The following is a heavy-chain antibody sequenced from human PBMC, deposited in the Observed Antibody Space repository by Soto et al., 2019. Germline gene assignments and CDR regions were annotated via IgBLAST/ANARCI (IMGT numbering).Heavy chain of an antibody. J-gene: IGHJ6*03. CDR2: IYWDDDK. V-gene: IGHV2-5*02. D-gene: IGHD3-10*01. Sequence: SGPTLVKPTQTLTLTCTFSGFSLSTSGVGVGWIRQPPGKALEWLALIYWDDDKRYSPSLKSRLTITKDTSKNQVVLTMTNMDPVDTATYYCAHLEVLLWFGRSNYYYYMDVWGKGTTVTVSS. CDR3: AHLEVLLWFGRSNYYYYMDV. CDR1: GFSLSTSGVG.